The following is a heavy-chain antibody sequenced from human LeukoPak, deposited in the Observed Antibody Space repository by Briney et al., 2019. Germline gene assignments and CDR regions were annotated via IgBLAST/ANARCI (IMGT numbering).Heavy chain of an antibody. CDR3: ARSIAVASTAEYFQH. CDR2: IYYSGSS. D-gene: IGHD6-19*01. J-gene: IGHJ1*01. Sequence: SETLSLTCTVSGGSISSSRYYWGWIRQPPGKGQEWIGSIYYSGSSYYNPSLKSRVTISVDTSKNQFSLKLSSVTAADTAVYYCARSIAVASTAEYFQHWGQGTLVTVSS. CDR1: GGSISSSRYY. V-gene: IGHV4-39*01.